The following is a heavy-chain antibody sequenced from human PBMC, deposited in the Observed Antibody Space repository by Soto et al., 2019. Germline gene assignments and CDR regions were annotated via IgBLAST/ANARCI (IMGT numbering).Heavy chain of an antibody. CDR2: IIHMFETP. D-gene: IGHD2-15*01. J-gene: IGHJ6*02. CDR1: GGTFSTYA. V-gene: IGHV1-69*12. CDR3: ARGEYDVVVMAGTSRGYQPAYHGMDV. Sequence: QDHLVQSGAAVKKPASSDTISCRSTGGTFSTYAFSWVRQAPGQRLEWMGGIIHMFETPIYAQKYQGRVTITADDSTSTAYMEVTGLRSNDKAVYFCARGEYDVVVMAGTSRGYQPAYHGMDVWGQWTSVTVS.